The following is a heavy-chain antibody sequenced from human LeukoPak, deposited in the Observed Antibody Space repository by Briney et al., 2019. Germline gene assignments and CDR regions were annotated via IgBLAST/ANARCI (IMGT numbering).Heavy chain of an antibody. CDR1: GFTFSSNT. CDR3: ARGGDSWEEGPVETFAH. CDR2: SSGSGSST. J-gene: IGHJ4*02. Sequence: GGSLRLSCAASGFTFSSNTMSWVRQAPGRGLEWVSVSSGSGSSTYYADSVKGRFTVSRDNAKNSLFLQMDSLRAEDTAVYFCARGGDSWEEGPVETFAHWGRGTLVTVSS. V-gene: IGHV3-23*01. D-gene: IGHD2-21*02.